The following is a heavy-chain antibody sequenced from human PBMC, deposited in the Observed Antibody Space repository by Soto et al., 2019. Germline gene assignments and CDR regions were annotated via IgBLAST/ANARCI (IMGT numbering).Heavy chain of an antibody. Sequence: SQTLSVACIVSVGSISTSSYDWGGIREPPGKGLEWIGSIYYSGSAYYNPSLKSRVTISVDTSKNQFSLKLSSVTAAETAVYYCARAAISGLENHYWFDPWGQGTMVTVSS. J-gene: IGHJ5*02. CDR1: VGSISTSSYD. CDR2: IYYSGSA. CDR3: ARAAISGLENHYWFDP. V-gene: IGHV4-39*01. D-gene: IGHD3-22*01.